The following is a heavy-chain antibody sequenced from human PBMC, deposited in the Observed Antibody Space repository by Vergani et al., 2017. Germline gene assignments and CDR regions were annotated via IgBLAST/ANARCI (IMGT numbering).Heavy chain of an antibody. CDR3: AGSSTTWRYAFDI. D-gene: IGHD2-2*01. Sequence: QLQLQESGPGLVKPSETLSLTCTVSGGSISSSSYYWGWIRQPPGKGLEWVGSIYYSGSTYYNPSLKSRVTISVDTSTNQFSLKLSSVTAADTVVYYCAGSSTTWRYAFDIWGQGTMVTVSS. J-gene: IGHJ3*02. CDR2: IYYSGST. V-gene: IGHV4-39*07. CDR1: GGSISSSSYY.